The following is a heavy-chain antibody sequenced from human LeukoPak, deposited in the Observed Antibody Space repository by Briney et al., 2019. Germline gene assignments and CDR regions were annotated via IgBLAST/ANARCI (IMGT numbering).Heavy chain of an antibody. CDR3: ARVVAAGTNPDY. CDR2: IYSGGST. Sequence: GGSLRLSCAASGFTVSSNYMSWVRQAPGKGLEWVSVIYSGGSTYYADSVKGRFTIPRDNSKNTLYLQMNGLRAEDTAVYYCARVVAAGTNPDYWGQGTLVTVSS. V-gene: IGHV3-53*01. CDR1: GFTVSSNY. D-gene: IGHD6-13*01. J-gene: IGHJ4*02.